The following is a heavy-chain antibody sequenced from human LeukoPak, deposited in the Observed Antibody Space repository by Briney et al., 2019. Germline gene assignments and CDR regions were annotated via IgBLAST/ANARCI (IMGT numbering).Heavy chain of an antibody. CDR3: ARGGIVVVPAATCGRIGYFDL. J-gene: IGHJ2*01. D-gene: IGHD2-2*01. CDR2: IIPTFGIA. Sequence: SVKVSCKASGGTFSSYAISWVRQAPGQGLEWMGRIIPTFGIANYAQKFQGRVTITAEKSTSTAYMELRSLRSEDTAVYYCARGGIVVVPAATCGRIGYFDLWGRGTLVTVSS. V-gene: IGHV1-69*04. CDR1: GGTFSSYA.